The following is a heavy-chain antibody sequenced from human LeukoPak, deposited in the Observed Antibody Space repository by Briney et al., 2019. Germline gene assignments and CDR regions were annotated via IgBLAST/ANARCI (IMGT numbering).Heavy chain of an antibody. D-gene: IGHD6-19*01. J-gene: IGHJ4*02. V-gene: IGHV4-34*01. CDR1: GGSFSGYY. CDR2: INHSGST. CDR3: ARVAEQWLMSIDY. Sequence: SETLSLTCAVYGGSFSGYYWSWIRQPPGKGLEWIGEINHSGSTNYNPSLKSRVTISVDTSKNQFSLRLSSVTAADTAVYYCARVAEQWLMSIDYWGQGTLVTVSS.